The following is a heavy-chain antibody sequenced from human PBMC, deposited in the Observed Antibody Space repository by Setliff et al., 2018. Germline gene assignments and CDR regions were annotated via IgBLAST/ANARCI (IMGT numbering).Heavy chain of an antibody. D-gene: IGHD3-22*01. Sequence: PGGSLRLSCAASGFTFSSYTMSWVRQAPGKGLEWVSAISGSGGNTYYADSVKGRFTISRDNSKNTLYLQLNSLRAEDTAIYYCAGGYPSNFDYWGQGTLVTVSS. CDR2: ISGSGGNT. CDR1: GFTFSSYT. V-gene: IGHV3-23*01. CDR3: AGGYPSNFDY. J-gene: IGHJ4*02.